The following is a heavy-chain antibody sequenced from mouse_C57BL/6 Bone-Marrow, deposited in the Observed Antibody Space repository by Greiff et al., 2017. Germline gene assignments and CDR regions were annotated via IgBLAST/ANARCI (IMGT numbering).Heavy chain of an antibody. J-gene: IGHJ2*01. CDR3: ARGTVVAFDY. V-gene: IGHV5-12*01. CDR2: ISNGGGST. CDR1: GFTFSDYY. D-gene: IGHD1-1*01. Sequence: EVQLVESGGGLVQPGGSLKLSCAASGFTFSDYYMYWVRQTPEKRLEWVAYISNGGGSTYYPDTVKGRLTISRDNAKNTLYLQMDSVKSEDTAMYYCARGTVVAFDYWGQGTTLTVSS.